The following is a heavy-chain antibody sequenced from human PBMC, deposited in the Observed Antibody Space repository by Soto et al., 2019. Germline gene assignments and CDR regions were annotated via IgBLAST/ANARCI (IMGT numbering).Heavy chain of an antibody. V-gene: IGHV3-74*01. CDR2: IDPYDTGI. CDR1: VFTFSKYW. Sequence: EVHLVESGGGLVQPGGSLRLSCAASVFTFSKYWFHWVRQAPGKGLMWVSRIDPYDTGITYADSVKGRFTISRDNARNTLYLQMDSLTAEDTAVYYCAGDMTGADDYLGQGTLVTVSS. J-gene: IGHJ4*02. D-gene: IGHD3-9*01. CDR3: AGDMTGADDY.